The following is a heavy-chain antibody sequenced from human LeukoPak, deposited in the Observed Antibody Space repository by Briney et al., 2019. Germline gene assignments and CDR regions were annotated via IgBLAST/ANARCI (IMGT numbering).Heavy chain of an antibody. J-gene: IGHJ4*02. Sequence: GGALRLSCSASGFTFSSYAMHWVRPAPGKGLGGVAGISYDGSNKYYADSVKGRFTISRDNSKNTLYLQMNSLRAEDTAVYYCARDRHVTTVTTFFGSWGQGTLVTVSS. D-gene: IGHD4-17*01. CDR2: ISYDGSNK. CDR1: GFTFSSYA. V-gene: IGHV3-30-3*01. CDR3: ARDRHVTTVTTFFGS.